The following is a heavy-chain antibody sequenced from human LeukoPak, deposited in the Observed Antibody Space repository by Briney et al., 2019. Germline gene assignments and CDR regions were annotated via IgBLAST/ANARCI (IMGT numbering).Heavy chain of an antibody. V-gene: IGHV2-5*02. CDR2: IYWDDDK. CDR3: AHNRVTSSGSSETSWFDP. CDR1: GFSLTTSGVG. D-gene: IGHD6-6*01. Sequence: SRPTLVKPTQTLTLTCTFSGFSLTTSGVGVGWIRQPPGKALEWLALIYWDDDKRYSPSLKSRLTITKDTSKNQVVLTMTNMDPVDTATYYCAHNRVTSSGSSETSWFDPWGQGTLVTVSS. J-gene: IGHJ5*02.